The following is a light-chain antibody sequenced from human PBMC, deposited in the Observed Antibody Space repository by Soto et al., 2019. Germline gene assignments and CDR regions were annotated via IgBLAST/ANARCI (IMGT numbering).Light chain of an antibody. V-gene: IGLV2-8*01. CDR3: TSYISSNIWV. Sequence: QSALTQPPSASGSPGQSVTISCTGTSSDVGAYKYVSWYQQYPGKAPKLMIYEVSKRPSGVSNRFSGSKSGNTASLTVSGHEAEDDAYYYCTSYISSNIWVFGRGTKLTVL. J-gene: IGLJ3*02. CDR2: EVS. CDR1: SSDVGAYKY.